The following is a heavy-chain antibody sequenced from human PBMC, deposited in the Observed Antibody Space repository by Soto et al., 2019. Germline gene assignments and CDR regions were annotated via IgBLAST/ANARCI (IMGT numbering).Heavy chain of an antibody. CDR3: TTDQRSSSWYWGGDYYYYYGMDV. J-gene: IGHJ6*02. Sequence: GGSLRLSCAASGFTFSNAWMNWVRQAPGKGLEWVGRIKSKTDGGTTDYAAPVKGRLTISRDDSKNKLYLQMNSLKTEDTAVYYCTTDQRSSSWYWGGDYYYYYGMDVWGQGTTVTVSS. CDR1: GFTFSNAW. CDR2: IKSKTDGGTT. V-gene: IGHV3-15*07. D-gene: IGHD6-13*01.